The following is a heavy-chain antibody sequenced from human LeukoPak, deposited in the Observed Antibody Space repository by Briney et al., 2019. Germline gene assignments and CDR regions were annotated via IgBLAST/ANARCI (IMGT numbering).Heavy chain of an antibody. V-gene: IGHV4-34*01. CDR2: INHSGST. D-gene: IGHD3-9*01. J-gene: IGHJ4*02. CDR1: GGSFSGYY. CDR3: ARRIYYDILTGYYVPFDY. Sequence: SETLSLTCAVYGGSFSGYYWSWIRQPPGRGLEWIGEINHSGSTNYNPSLKSRVTISVDTSKNQFSLKLSSVTAADTAVYYCARRIYYDILTGYYVPFDYWGQGTLVTVSS.